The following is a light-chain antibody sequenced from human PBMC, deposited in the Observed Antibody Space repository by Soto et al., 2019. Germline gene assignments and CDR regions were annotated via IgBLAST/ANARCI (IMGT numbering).Light chain of an antibody. J-gene: IGLJ3*02. CDR2: EVT. CDR1: SSDVGGYNY. CDR3: SSHAGINNVV. Sequence: QSALTQPPSAPGSPGQSVAISCTGTSSDVGGYNYVSWYQQHPGKAPKLMIYEVTKRPSGVPDRFSGSKSGNTASLTVSGLQAEDEADYYCSSHAGINNVVFGGGTKLTVL. V-gene: IGLV2-8*01.